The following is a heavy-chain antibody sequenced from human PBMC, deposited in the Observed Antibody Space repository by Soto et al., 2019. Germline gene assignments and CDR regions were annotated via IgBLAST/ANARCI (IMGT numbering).Heavy chain of an antibody. CDR2: IYHSGST. V-gene: IGHV4-4*02. D-gene: IGHD6-6*01. Sequence: QVQLQESGPGLVKPSGTLSLTCAVSGGSISSSNWWSWVRQPPGKGLEWIGEIYHSGSTNHNPSLKSRVTISVDKSKNQFSLKLSSVTAADTAVYYCARDGSSSPLYYYYGMDVWGQGTTVTVSS. CDR1: GGSISSSNW. CDR3: ARDGSSSPLYYYYGMDV. J-gene: IGHJ6*02.